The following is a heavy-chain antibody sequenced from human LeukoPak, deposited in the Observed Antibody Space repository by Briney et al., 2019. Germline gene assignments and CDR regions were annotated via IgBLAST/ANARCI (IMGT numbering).Heavy chain of an antibody. CDR1: GFTFDDYG. V-gene: IGHV3-21*01. CDR2: ISSSSSYI. CDR3: ARRRFDWLGGDAFDI. D-gene: IGHD3-9*01. J-gene: IGHJ3*02. Sequence: GGSLRLSCAASGFTFDDYGMSWVRQAPGKGLEWVSSISSSSSYIYYADSVKGRFTISRDNAKNSLYLQMNSLRAEDTAVYYCARRRFDWLGGDAFDIWGQGTMVTVSS.